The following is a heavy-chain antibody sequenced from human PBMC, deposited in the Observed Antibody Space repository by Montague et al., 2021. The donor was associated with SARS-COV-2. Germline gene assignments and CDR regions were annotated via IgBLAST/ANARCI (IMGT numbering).Heavy chain of an antibody. CDR2: IYYSGSS. CDR1: GGSISSYY. Sequence: SETLSLTCTVSGGSISSYYWSWIRQPPGKGLEWIGYIYYSGSSNYNPSLKSRVTISIDTSKNQFSLNLNSVTAADGAVYYGASPGGYCSGGSCYYVYWGQGTLVTVSS. D-gene: IGHD2-15*01. V-gene: IGHV4-59*01. J-gene: IGHJ4*02. CDR3: ASPGGYCSGGSCYYVY.